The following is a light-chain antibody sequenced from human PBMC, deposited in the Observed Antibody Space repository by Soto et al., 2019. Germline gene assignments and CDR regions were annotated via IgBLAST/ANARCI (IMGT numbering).Light chain of an antibody. Sequence: IGLTQSPATLSVTPGERATLSCRASQSVSSYLAWYQQKPGQAPRLLIYDASNRATGIPARFSGSGSGTDFTLTISSLEPEDFAVYYCQQRSNWPPTFGQGTKVDI. CDR3: QQRSNWPPT. CDR2: DAS. CDR1: QSVSSY. J-gene: IGKJ1*01. V-gene: IGKV3-11*01.